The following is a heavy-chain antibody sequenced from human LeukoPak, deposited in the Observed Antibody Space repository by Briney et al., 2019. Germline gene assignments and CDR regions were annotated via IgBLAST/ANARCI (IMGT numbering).Heavy chain of an antibody. CDR2: ISGSGDRP. V-gene: IGHV3-23*01. D-gene: IGHD3-10*01. CDR3: AKLLRGVVVPYFDS. J-gene: IGHJ4*02. CDR1: GFTFTSYA. Sequence: GGSLRLSCAASGFTFTSYAMSWVRQAPGKGLEWVSAISGSGDRPHYADSVKGRFTVSRDTSKNTLFLQLNSLRAEDTAVYYCAKLLRGVVVPYFDSWGQGTLVTVSS.